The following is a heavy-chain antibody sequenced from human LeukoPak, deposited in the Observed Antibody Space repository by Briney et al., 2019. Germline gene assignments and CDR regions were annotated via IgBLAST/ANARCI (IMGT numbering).Heavy chain of an antibody. J-gene: IGHJ6*03. CDR2: IKSKNDGGTT. Sequence: GGSLRLSCAASGFTFSNAWMSWVRQAPGKGLEWVGRIKSKNDGGTTDYAAPVKGRFNISRDDSQNTLYLQMNSLKTEDTAVYYCTTDSIFGGFQGYYYYMDVWGKGTTVTVSS. CDR3: TTDSIFGGFQGYYYYMDV. CDR1: GFTFSNAW. D-gene: IGHD3-3*01. V-gene: IGHV3-15*01.